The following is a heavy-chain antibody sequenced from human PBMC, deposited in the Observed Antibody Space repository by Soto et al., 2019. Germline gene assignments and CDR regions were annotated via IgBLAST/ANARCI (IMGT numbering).Heavy chain of an antibody. CDR1: GGSISSGGYY. CDR2: IYYSGST. J-gene: IGHJ5*02. V-gene: IGHV4-31*03. D-gene: IGHD6-13*01. Sequence: PSETLSLTCTVSGGSISSGGYYWSWIRQHPGKGLEWIGYIYYSGSTYYNPSLKSRVTISVDTSKNQFSLKLSSVTAADTAVYYCERVTVAAAGNNWLDPCGQGTLVTVSS. CDR3: ERVTVAAAGNNWLDP.